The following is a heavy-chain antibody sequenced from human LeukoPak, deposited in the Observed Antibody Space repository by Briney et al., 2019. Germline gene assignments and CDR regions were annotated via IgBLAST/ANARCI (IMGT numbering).Heavy chain of an antibody. CDR1: DGSISNYY. D-gene: IGHD6-19*01. Sequence: SSETLSLTCSVFDGSISNYYWSWIPQPPGKGLEWIGYAYYSGSTTYNPSLESRVTISVDTSKNQFSLKLTAVTAADTAVYYCARNSAVATSRSWFDPWGQGTLVTVSS. J-gene: IGHJ5*02. CDR2: AYYSGST. V-gene: IGHV4-59*08. CDR3: ARNSAVATSRSWFDP.